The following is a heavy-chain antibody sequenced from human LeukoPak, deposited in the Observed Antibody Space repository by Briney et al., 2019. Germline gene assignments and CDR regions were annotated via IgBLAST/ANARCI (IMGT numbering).Heavy chain of an antibody. CDR1: GFTFSSYA. J-gene: IGHJ3*02. Sequence: GGSLRLSCAASGFTFSSYAMSWVRQAPGKGLEWVSAISGSGGSTYYADSVKGRFTISRDNAKNSLYLQMNSLRAEDTAVYYCARGRRKNIAIASRAFDIWGQGTMVTVSS. CDR3: ARGRRKNIAIASRAFDI. D-gene: IGHD5-18*01. CDR2: ISGSGGST. V-gene: IGHV3-23*01.